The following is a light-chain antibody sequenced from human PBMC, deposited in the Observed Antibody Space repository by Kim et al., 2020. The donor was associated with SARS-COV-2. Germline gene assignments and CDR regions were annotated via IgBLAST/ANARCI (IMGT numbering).Light chain of an antibody. J-gene: IGLJ2*01. CDR3: QAWDSSTVV. CDR2: QDS. CDR1: NLGDKY. V-gene: IGLV3-1*01. Sequence: SYELTQPPSVSVSPGQTASITCSGDNLGDKYACWYQQKPGQSPVLVIYQDSKRPSGIPERFSGSNSGNTATLTLSGTQAMDEADYYCQAWDSSTVVFGGGTQLTVL.